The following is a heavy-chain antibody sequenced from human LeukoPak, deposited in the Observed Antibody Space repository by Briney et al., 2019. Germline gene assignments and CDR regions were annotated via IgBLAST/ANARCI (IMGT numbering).Heavy chain of an antibody. CDR3: RGGYCSSTSCYGYYYYGMDV. Sequence: SETLSLTCAVYGGSFSGYYWSWIRQPPGKGLEWIGEINHSGGTNYNPSLKSRVTISVDTSKNQFSLKLSSVTAADTAVYYCRGGYCSSTSCYGYYYYGMDVWGQGTTVTVSS. J-gene: IGHJ6*02. CDR2: INHSGGT. D-gene: IGHD2-2*01. CDR1: GGSFSGYY. V-gene: IGHV4-34*01.